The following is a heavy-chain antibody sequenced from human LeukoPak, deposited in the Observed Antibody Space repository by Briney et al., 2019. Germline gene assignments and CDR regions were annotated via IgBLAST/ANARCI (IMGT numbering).Heavy chain of an antibody. Sequence: PSETLSLTCSVSGDSIRSDRFYWGWIRQPPGKGLEWIGNIYYSGSTYDNPALKSRVLMSVDTSKNQFFLNLKSVTAADTAVYYCARARGGNGRSRDSMVRGVIFDYWGQGTLVTVSS. CDR3: ARARGGNGRSRDSMVRGVIFDY. CDR2: IYYSGST. J-gene: IGHJ4*02. D-gene: IGHD3-10*01. CDR1: GDSIRSDRFY. V-gene: IGHV4-39*07.